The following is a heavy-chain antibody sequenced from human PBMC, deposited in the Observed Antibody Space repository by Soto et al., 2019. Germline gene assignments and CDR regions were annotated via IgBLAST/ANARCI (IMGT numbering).Heavy chain of an antibody. CDR2: INPHSGDT. D-gene: IGHD2-21*01. Sequence: QVQLVQSGAEVKKPGASVKVSYVASGYTFTDHYIHWVRQAPGQGLEWMGWINPHSGDTIYEQKFQGRVTLTRDTSISTAYMELSRLRSDDTAVYYCARGRKVNFYGMYVWGQGTKVTVSS. CDR3: ARGRKVNFYGMYV. CDR1: GYTFTDHY. V-gene: IGHV1-2*02. J-gene: IGHJ6*02.